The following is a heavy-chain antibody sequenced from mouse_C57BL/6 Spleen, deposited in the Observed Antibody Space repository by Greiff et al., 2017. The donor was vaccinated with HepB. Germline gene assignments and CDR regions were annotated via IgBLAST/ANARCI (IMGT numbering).Heavy chain of an antibody. CDR2: ISSGSSTI. J-gene: IGHJ2*01. V-gene: IGHV5-17*01. Sequence: EVHLVESGGGLVKPGGSLKLSCAASGFTFSDYGMHWVRQAPEKGLEWVAYISSGSSTIYYADTVKGRFTISRDNAKNTLFLQMTSLRSEDTAMYYCARWGGDYFDYWGQGTTLTVSS. CDR1: GFTFSDYG. CDR3: ARWGGDYFDY.